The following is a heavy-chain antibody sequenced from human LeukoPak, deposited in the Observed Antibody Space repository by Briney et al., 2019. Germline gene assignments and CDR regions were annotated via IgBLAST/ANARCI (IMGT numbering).Heavy chain of an antibody. CDR3: ARGGIAGATKSYFGF. D-gene: IGHD1-26*01. V-gene: IGHV5-51*01. Sequence: GESLKISCKGSGYNFMTYWIGWVSQMHGKGPEWMGIIYPGDSGTRYSPSFQGQVTISADKSISTAYLQWSSLKVSDTAMYYCARGGIAGATKSYFGFWGQGTLVTVSS. CDR2: IYPGDSGT. CDR1: GYNFMTYW. J-gene: IGHJ4*02.